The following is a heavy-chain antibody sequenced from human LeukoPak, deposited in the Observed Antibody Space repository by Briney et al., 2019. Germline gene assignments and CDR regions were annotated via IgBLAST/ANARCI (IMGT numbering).Heavy chain of an antibody. CDR1: GYTFTKYY. CDR3: ARALGWYFDL. J-gene: IGHJ2*01. D-gene: IGHD3-16*01. V-gene: IGHV1-46*01. Sequence: ASVKVSCKSSGYTFTKYYIHWVRQAPGQGLEWLGIINPNGGSSSLAQKFQDRVTMTTDTSASTVYMELSSLRSDDTAVYFCARALGWYFDLWGRGTLVTVSS. CDR2: INPNGGSS.